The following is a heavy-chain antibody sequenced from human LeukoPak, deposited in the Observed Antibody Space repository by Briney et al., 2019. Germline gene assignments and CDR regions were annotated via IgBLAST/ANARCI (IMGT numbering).Heavy chain of an antibody. Sequence: SSETLSLTCTVSGYSISSGYYWGWIRQPPGKGLEWIGSIYHSGSTYYNASLKSRLFISVDTSNNQFSLRLSFVTAADTAVYYCARRRYYDSTGYLDWGQGTLITVSS. D-gene: IGHD3-22*01. CDR2: IYHSGST. CDR3: ARRRYYDSTGYLD. CDR1: GYSISSGYY. V-gene: IGHV4-38-2*02. J-gene: IGHJ1*01.